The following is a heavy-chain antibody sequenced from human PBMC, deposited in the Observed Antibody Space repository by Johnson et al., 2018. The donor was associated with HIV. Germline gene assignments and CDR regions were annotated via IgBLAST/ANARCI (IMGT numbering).Heavy chain of an antibody. Sequence: QVQLVESGGGVVQPGRSLRLSCAASGFTFSSYGMHWVRQAPGKGLEWVAGISYDASNKYYADYVKGRFTIARANSKNTLYMQLNSLRAEDTAVYYCAGGGGYCGGDCNAFDIWGQGTMVTVSS. V-gene: IGHV3-30*03. CDR2: ISYDASNK. J-gene: IGHJ3*02. D-gene: IGHD2-21*02. CDR1: GFTFSSYG. CDR3: AGGGGYCGGDCNAFDI.